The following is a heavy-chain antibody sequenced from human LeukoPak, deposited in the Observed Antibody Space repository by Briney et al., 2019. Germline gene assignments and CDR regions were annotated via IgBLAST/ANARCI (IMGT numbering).Heavy chain of an antibody. D-gene: IGHD3-22*01. Sequence: PGGSLRLSCAASGLTFSSYAMSWVRQAPGKGLEWVSAISGSSGHTYYADSVKGRFTISRDNSKNTLYLQMNSLRAEDTAVYYCAKADSSGYYYENWFDPWGQGTLVTVSS. V-gene: IGHV3-23*01. CDR1: GLTFSSYA. CDR2: ISGSSGHT. J-gene: IGHJ5*02. CDR3: AKADSSGYYYENWFDP.